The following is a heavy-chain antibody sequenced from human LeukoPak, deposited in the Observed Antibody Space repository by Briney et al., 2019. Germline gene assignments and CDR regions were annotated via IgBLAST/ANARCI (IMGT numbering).Heavy chain of an antibody. CDR3: AKDFILSSPGSGAFEY. CDR1: GFDFSRYG. V-gene: IGHV3-30*02. Sequence: GGSLRLSCEASGFDFSRYGFHWVRQAPGKGLEWVSFIQYDGTNKYYADSVKGRFTISRDNSKNTVYLQMNSLRADDTALYYCAKDFILSSPGSGAFEYWGQGTLVTVSS. CDR2: IQYDGTNK. D-gene: IGHD3-16*01. J-gene: IGHJ4*02.